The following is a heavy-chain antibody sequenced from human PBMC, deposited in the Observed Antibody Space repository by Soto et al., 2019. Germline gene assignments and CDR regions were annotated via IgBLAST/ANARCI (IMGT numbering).Heavy chain of an antibody. CDR2: IYYSGSP. D-gene: IGHD6-19*01. V-gene: IGHV4-31*02. J-gene: IGHJ6*02. Sequence: PGKALEWIGNIYYSGSPYYNPSLKSRVTISVDTSKNQFALELNSLTAADTAVYYCAKDVDSSADLRWMGYGMDVWGQGTTVTVTS. CDR3: AKDVDSSADLRWMGYGMDV.